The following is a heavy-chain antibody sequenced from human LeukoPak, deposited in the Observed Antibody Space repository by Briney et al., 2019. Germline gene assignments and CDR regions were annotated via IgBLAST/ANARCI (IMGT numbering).Heavy chain of an antibody. CDR2: ISSSGSSI. J-gene: IGHJ6*04. CDR3: AELGITMIGGV. CDR1: GFTFSTYD. Sequence: GGSLRLSCTASGFTFSTYDMNWVRQAPGKGLEWVSYISSSGSSIYYADSVKGRFTISRDNAKNSLYLQMNSLRAEDTAVYYCAELGITMIGGVWGKGTTVTISS. V-gene: IGHV3-48*03. D-gene: IGHD3-10*02.